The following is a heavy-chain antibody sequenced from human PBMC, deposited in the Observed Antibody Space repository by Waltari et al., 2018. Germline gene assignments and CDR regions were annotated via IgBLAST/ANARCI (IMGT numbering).Heavy chain of an antibody. V-gene: IGHV4-34*01. CDR1: GGSFSGYY. Sequence: QVQLQQWGAGLLKPSETLSLTCAVYGGSFSGYYWSWIRPPPGKGLEWIGEINHSGSTNYNPSLKSRVTISVDTSKNQFSLKLSSVTAADTAVYYCARLGATVFDYWGQGTLVTVSS. D-gene: IGHD1-26*01. CDR2: INHSGST. J-gene: IGHJ4*02. CDR3: ARLGATVFDY.